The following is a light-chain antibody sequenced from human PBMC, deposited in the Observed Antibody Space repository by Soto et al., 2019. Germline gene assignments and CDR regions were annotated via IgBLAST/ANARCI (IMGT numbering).Light chain of an antibody. J-gene: IGKJ4*01. CDR3: QQYYSPTLT. CDR2: WAS. V-gene: IGKV4-1*01. CDR1: QSVFYTSNNKNY. Sequence: DIVMTQSPDSLAVSLGEGATINCRSSQSVFYTSNNKNYLAWYQQRPGQPPKLLLYWASNRESGVPDRFSGSVYGTDFALTISSLQPADVAVYFCQQYYSPTLTFGGGTKVEIK.